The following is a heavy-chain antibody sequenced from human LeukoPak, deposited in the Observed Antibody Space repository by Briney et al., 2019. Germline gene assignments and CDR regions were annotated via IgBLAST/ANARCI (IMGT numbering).Heavy chain of an antibody. CDR2: IYYSGST. Sequence: SETLSLTCTVSGGSISSYYWSWIRQPPGKGLEWIGYIYYSGSTNYNPSLKSRVTISVDTSKNRFSLKLSSVTAADTAVYYCAREFLGYCSSTSCFGAFDIWGQGTMVTVSS. D-gene: IGHD2-2*01. V-gene: IGHV4-59*01. CDR3: AREFLGYCSSTSCFGAFDI. J-gene: IGHJ3*02. CDR1: GGSISSYY.